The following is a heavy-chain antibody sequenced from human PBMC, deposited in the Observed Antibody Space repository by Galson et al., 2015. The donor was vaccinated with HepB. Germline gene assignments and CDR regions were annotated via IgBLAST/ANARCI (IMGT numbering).Heavy chain of an antibody. D-gene: IGHD4-23*01. CDR1: GGSISSYW. Sequence: ETLSLTCTVSGGSISSYWWSWIRQPPGKGLEWIGYIYYSGSTIYDPSLRSRVTMSVDTSKNQFSLKLSSVTAADTAVYYCARYVTTVVTHYFDYWGQGILVTVSS. CDR2: IYYSGST. V-gene: IGHV4-59*08. CDR3: ARYVTTVVTHYFDY. J-gene: IGHJ4*02.